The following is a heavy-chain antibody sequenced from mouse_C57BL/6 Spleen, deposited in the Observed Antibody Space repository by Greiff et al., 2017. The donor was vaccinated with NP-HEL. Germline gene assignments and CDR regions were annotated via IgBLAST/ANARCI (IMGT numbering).Heavy chain of an antibody. CDR3: ARESYDGYFAY. D-gene: IGHD2-3*01. V-gene: IGHV1-76*01. J-gene: IGHJ3*01. CDR1: GYTFTDYY. Sequence: QVQLQQSGAELVRPGASVKLSCKASGYTFTDYYINWVKQRPGQGLEWIARIYPGSGNTYYNEKFKGKATLTAEKSSSTAYMQLSSLTSEDSAVYFCARESYDGYFAYWGQGTLVTVSA. CDR2: IYPGSGNT.